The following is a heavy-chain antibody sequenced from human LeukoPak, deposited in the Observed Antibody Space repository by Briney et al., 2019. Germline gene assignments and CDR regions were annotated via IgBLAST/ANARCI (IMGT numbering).Heavy chain of an antibody. D-gene: IGHD3-16*02. V-gene: IGHV3-64*01. J-gene: IGHJ4*02. CDR1: GFTFSNYA. CDR3: ARTYIWGSFRSPFFDY. Sequence: GGSLRLSCAASGFTFSNYAMHWVRQAPGKGLEYVSSISNNGGSTYYANSVKGRFTISRDNSKNTLYLQMGSLRGEDMAVYYCARTYIWGSFRSPFFDYWGQGILVTVSS. CDR2: ISNNGGST.